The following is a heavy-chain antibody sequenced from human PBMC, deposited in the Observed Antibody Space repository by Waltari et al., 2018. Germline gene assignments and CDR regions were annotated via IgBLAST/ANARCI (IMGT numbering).Heavy chain of an antibody. CDR2: IKTDGSET. D-gene: IGHD6-13*01. CDR1: GVTFSSSW. V-gene: IGHV3-7*01. CDR3: AIGGVETSWYWRY. Sequence: EVQVVESGGGLVQPGGSLRLSGAASGVTFSSSWMTWVRKAPGKGLEWVANIKTDGSETYYVDSVKGRFTISRDNTKNSLYLQMSSLRAEDTAVYYCAIGGVETSWYWRYWGQGTLVTVSS. J-gene: IGHJ4*02.